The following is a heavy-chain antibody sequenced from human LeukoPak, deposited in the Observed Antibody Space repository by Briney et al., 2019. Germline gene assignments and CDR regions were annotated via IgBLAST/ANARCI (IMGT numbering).Heavy chain of an antibody. CDR3: ARGIAAADDY. V-gene: IGHV3-21*01. Sequence: KPGGSLRLSCAASGFTFSSYSMNWVRQAPGKWLEWVSSISSSSSYIYYADSVKGRFTISRDNAKNSLYLQMNSLRAEDTAVYYCARGIAAADDYWGQGTLVTVSS. D-gene: IGHD6-13*01. J-gene: IGHJ4*02. CDR1: GFTFSSYS. CDR2: ISSSSSYI.